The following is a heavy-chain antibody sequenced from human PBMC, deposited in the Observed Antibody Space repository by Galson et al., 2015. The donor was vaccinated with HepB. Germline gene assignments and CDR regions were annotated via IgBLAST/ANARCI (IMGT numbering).Heavy chain of an antibody. Sequence: SLRLSCAASGFTVSSNYMSWVRQAPGKGLEWVSVIYSGGSTYYADSVKGRFTISRDNSKNTLYLQMNSLRAEDTAVYYCARLGGYMIRAWVFDYWGQGTLVTVSS. CDR3: ARLGGYMIRAWVFDY. D-gene: IGHD3-22*01. CDR1: GFTVSSNY. CDR2: IYSGGST. J-gene: IGHJ4*02. V-gene: IGHV3-66*04.